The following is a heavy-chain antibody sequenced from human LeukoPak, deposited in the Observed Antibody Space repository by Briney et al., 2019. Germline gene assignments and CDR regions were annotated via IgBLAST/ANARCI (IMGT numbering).Heavy chain of an antibody. CDR1: GFTFSSYS. CDR3: ARASDYGDYFSGMDV. J-gene: IGHJ6*02. CDR2: ISSGTTYI. V-gene: IGHV3-21*01. D-gene: IGHD4-17*01. Sequence: GGSLRLSCAPSGFTFSSYSMNWIRQAPGKGLEWGSSISSGTTYIYYADSLKGRFTISRDNAKSSLYLQMNSLRAEDTAVYYCARASDYGDYFSGMDVWGQGTTVTVSS.